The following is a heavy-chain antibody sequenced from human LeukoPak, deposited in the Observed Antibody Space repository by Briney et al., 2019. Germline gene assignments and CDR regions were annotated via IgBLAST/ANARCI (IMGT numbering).Heavy chain of an antibody. CDR3: ATVRRNWGIDY. Sequence: GGSLRLSCAASGFTFSSYWMSWVRQAPGKGLEWVANIKQDGSEKYYVDSVKGRFTISRDNAKNSLYLQMNSLRDEDTAVYYCATVRRNWGIDYWGQGTLVTVSS. CDR2: IKQDGSEK. CDR1: GFTFSSYW. J-gene: IGHJ4*02. D-gene: IGHD7-27*01. V-gene: IGHV3-7*01.